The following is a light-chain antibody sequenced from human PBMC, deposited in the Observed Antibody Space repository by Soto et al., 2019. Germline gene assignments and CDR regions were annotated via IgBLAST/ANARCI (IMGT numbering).Light chain of an antibody. V-gene: IGLV8-61*01. CDR3: MLYMGGGLVV. J-gene: IGLJ2*01. Sequence: QTVVTQETSFSVSPGGTVTLTCGLTSGSVSTTYYPSWYQQTPGQAPRTLIYSTNIRSSGVPDRFSGSILGNKAALTITGAQADDESDYHCMLYMGGGLVVFGGGTKLTGL. CDR1: SGSVSTTYY. CDR2: STN.